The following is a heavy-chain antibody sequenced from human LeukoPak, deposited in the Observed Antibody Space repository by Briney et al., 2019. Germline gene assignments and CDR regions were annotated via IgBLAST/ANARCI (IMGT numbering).Heavy chain of an antibody. V-gene: IGHV4-59*01. D-gene: IGHD3-22*01. CDR3: ARVVVITTTVDY. Sequence: SETLSLTCTVSGVSISSYYWSWIRQPPGKELEWIGYIYYSGSTNYNPSLKSRVTISVDTSKNQFSLKLSSVTAADTAVYYCARVVVITTTVDYWGQGTLVTVSS. CDR2: IYYSGST. CDR1: GVSISSYY. J-gene: IGHJ4*02.